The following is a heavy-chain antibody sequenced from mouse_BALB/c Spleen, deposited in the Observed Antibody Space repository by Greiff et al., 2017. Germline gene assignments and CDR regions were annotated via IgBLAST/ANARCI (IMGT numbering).Heavy chain of an antibody. CDR2: IWSGGST. J-gene: IGHJ4*01. D-gene: IGHD1-2*01. CDR1: GFSLTSYG. V-gene: IGHV2-2*02. CDR3: ARIQFITTQRDAMDY. Sequence: VNLVESGPGLVQPSQSLSITCTVSGFSLTSYGVHWVRQSPGKGLEWLGVIWSGGSTDYNAAFISRLSISKDNSKSQVFFKMNSLQANDTAIYYCARIQFITTQRDAMDYWGQGTSVTVSS.